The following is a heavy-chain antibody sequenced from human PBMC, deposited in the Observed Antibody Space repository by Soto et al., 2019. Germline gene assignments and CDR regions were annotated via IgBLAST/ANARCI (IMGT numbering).Heavy chain of an antibody. Sequence: EVQLVESGGGLVQPGRSLRLSCAASGFTFDDYAMHWVRQAPGKGLEWVSDISWNSGSIGYADSVKGRFTISRDNAKNSLYLQMNSLRAEDTALYYCAKGEGSSGYYSLFDYWGQGTLVTVSS. J-gene: IGHJ4*02. CDR3: AKGEGSSGYYSLFDY. CDR1: GFTFDDYA. V-gene: IGHV3-9*01. CDR2: ISWNSGSI. D-gene: IGHD3-22*01.